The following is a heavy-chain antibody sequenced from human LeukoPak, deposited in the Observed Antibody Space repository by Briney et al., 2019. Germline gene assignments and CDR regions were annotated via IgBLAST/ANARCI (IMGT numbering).Heavy chain of an antibody. D-gene: IGHD6-19*01. CDR1: GLTFSGYG. CDR3: ARGLYTNGWYYFDY. J-gene: IGHJ4*02. V-gene: IGHV3-33*05. Sequence: GGSLRLSCAASGLTFSGYGIHWVRQAPGKGLEWVAFLSYDGTNKFYADPVRGRFTISGNSSKNTLYLQMNTLSADDTAVYYCARGLYTNGWYYFDYWGQGTLVTVSS. CDR2: LSYDGTNK.